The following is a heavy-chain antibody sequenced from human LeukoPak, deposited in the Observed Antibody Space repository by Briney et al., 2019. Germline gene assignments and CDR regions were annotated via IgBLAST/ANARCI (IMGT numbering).Heavy chain of an antibody. V-gene: IGHV3-7*01. CDR3: ARDRGYSTFDY. CDR2: IKEDGSEI. CDR1: AFTFSNYW. Sequence: GGSLRLSCAASAFTFSNYWMSWVRQAPGKGLEWVANIKEDGSEINYVDSVKGRFTISGDNAKNSLYLQMNSPRVDDTAVYYCARDRGYSTFDYWGQGTLVTVSS. D-gene: IGHD4-23*01. J-gene: IGHJ4*02.